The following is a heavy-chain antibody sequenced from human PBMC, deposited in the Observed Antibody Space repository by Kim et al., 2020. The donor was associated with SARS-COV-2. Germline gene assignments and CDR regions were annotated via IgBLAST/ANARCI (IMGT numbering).Heavy chain of an antibody. D-gene: IGHD1-26*01. CDR3: ARDRDSLIVGATSTFDY. J-gene: IGHJ4*02. CDR2: IWYDGSNK. V-gene: IGHV3-33*01. Sequence: GGSLRLSCAASGFTFSSYGMHWVRQAPGKGLEWVAVIWYDGSNKYYADSVKGRFTISRDNSKNTLYLQMNSLRAEDTAVYYCARDRDSLIVGATSTFDYWGQGTLVTVSS. CDR1: GFTFSSYG.